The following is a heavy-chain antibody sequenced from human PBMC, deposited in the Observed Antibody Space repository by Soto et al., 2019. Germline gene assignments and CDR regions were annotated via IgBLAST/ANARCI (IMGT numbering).Heavy chain of an antibody. CDR2: INHSGST. CDR3: ARGLRGYSHYGMDV. CDR1: GGSFSGYY. D-gene: IGHD5-18*01. J-gene: IGHJ6*02. Sequence: QVQLQQWGAGLLKPSETLSLTCAVYGGSFSGYYWSWIRQPPGKGLEWIGEINHSGSTNYNPSLKSRVTISVDTSKNQFSLKRSSVTVADTAVYYCARGLRGYSHYGMDVWGQGTTVTVSS. V-gene: IGHV4-34*01.